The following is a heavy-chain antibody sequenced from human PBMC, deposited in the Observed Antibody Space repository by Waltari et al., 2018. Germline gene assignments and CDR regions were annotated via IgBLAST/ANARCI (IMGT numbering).Heavy chain of an antibody. Sequence: QVQLVESGGGLVKPGGSLRLSCAASGSTFNAYYLSWMRQAPGKGLEWVSYIRHSSDSIYYADSVKGRFTISRDNAKNSLYLQMNSLTAEDTAIYYCATCGTTSCRVFEYWGQGTLVTVSS. V-gene: IGHV3-11*01. D-gene: IGHD2-2*01. J-gene: IGHJ4*02. CDR1: GSTFNAYY. CDR3: ATCGTTSCRVFEY. CDR2: IRHSSDSI.